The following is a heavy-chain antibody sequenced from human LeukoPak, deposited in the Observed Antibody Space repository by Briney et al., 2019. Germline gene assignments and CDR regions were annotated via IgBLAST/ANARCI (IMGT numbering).Heavy chain of an antibody. CDR3: ARGYYDILTGYYNWFDP. CDR2: IYYNGST. D-gene: IGHD3-9*01. Sequence: SETLSLTCTVSGGSISSYYWSWIRQPPGKGLEWIGYIYYNGSTNYNPSLKSRVTISVDTSKNQFSLKLSSVTAADTAVYYCARGYYDILTGYYNWFDPWGQGTLVTVSS. CDR1: GGSISSYY. V-gene: IGHV4-59*01. J-gene: IGHJ5*02.